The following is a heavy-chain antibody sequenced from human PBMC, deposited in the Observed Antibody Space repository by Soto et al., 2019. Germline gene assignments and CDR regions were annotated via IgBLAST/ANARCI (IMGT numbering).Heavy chain of an antibody. V-gene: IGHV1-3*01. CDR2: INAGNGNT. CDR1: GYTVTSYA. D-gene: IGHD3-22*01. J-gene: IGHJ4*02. Sequence: QVQLVQSGAEVKKPGASVKVSCKASGYTVTSYAMHWVRQAPGKRLEWMGWINAGNGNTKYSKKFQGRVTITRDTPASTAYMELSSLRSEDTAVYYCARDLHPYYYDSSGYYYGDYWGQGTLVTVSS. CDR3: ARDLHPYYYDSSGYYYGDY.